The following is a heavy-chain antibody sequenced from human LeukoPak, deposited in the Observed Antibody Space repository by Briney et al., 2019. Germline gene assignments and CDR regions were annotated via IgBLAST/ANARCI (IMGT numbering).Heavy chain of an antibody. V-gene: IGHV3-53*01. CDR2: IYSGGST. D-gene: IGHD5-24*01. CDR1: GFTVSSNY. Sequence: GGSLRLSCAASGFTVSSNYMSWVRQAPGKGLEWVSVIYSGGSTYYADSVKGRFTISRDNSKNTLYLQMNSLRAEDTAVYYCAGTLRWLPFDHWGQGTLVTVSS. J-gene: IGHJ4*02. CDR3: AGTLRWLPFDH.